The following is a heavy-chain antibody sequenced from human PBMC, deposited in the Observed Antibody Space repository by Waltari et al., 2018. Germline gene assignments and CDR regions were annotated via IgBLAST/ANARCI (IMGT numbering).Heavy chain of an antibody. V-gene: IGHV3-7*01. CDR1: GFTLSNYW. D-gene: IGHD3-22*01. J-gene: IGHJ3*02. CDR3: VRDQWFAFDI. Sequence: EVQLVESGGGLVQPGGSMRLSGAAPGFTLSNYWMSWVRQAPGKGPEWVANIMTDGREEYYVDSVRGRFTISRDNAKNSLYLQMNSLRPEDTAVYYCVRDQWFAFDIWGQGTMVTVSS. CDR2: IMTDGREE.